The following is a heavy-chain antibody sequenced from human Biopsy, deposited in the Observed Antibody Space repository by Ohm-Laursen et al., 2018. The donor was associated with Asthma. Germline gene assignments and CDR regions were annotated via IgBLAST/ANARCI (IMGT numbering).Heavy chain of an antibody. CDR2: INSVFGTT. CDR3: ARKAGSCISRTCYSLDF. J-gene: IGHJ4*02. Sequence: SLVKVSCKPLGGTFNTYAIGWVRQAPGQGLEWMGGINSVFGTTTYPQKFQDRVTITADDSTSTVYMELSSLRSEGTAVYYCARKAGSCISRTCYSLDFWGQGTLVTVSS. CDR1: GGTFNTYA. D-gene: IGHD2-2*01. V-gene: IGHV1-69*01.